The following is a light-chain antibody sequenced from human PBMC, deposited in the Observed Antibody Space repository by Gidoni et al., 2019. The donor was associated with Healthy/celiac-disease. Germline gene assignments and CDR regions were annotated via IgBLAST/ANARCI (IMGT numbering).Light chain of an antibody. Sequence: QSALTQPASVSGSPGPSITISCTGTISDVGGYNYVSWYQQHPGKAPKLMIYEVSNRPSGVSNRFSGSKSGKTASLTISGLQAEDEADYYCSSYTSSSTRVFGGGTKLTVL. J-gene: IGLJ3*02. CDR2: EVS. CDR3: SSYTSSSTRV. V-gene: IGLV2-14*01. CDR1: ISDVGGYNY.